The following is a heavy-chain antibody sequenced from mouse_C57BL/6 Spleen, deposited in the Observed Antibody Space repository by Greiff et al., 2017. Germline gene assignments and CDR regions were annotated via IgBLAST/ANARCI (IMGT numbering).Heavy chain of an antibody. Sequence: QVQLQQPGAELVMPGASVKLSCKASGYTFTSYWMHWVKQRPGQGLEWIGELDPSDSYTNYNQKFKGKSTLTVDKSSSTAYLQLSSLTAEDSAVYYCARSYYYGSSSYYYAMDYWGQGTSVTVSS. D-gene: IGHD1-1*01. V-gene: IGHV1-69*01. CDR2: LDPSDSYT. J-gene: IGHJ4*01. CDR1: GYTFTSYW. CDR3: ARSYYYGSSSYYYAMDY.